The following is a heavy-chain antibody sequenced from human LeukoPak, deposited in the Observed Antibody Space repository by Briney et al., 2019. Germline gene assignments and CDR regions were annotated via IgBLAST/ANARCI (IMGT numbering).Heavy chain of an antibody. Sequence: SETLSLTCTVSGGSISSSSYYWGWIRQPPGKGLEWIGSIYYSGSTYYNPSLKSRVTISVDTSKNQFSLKLSSVTAADTAVYYCARSLRSGGSSYGLDAFDIWGQGTMVTVSS. J-gene: IGHJ3*02. V-gene: IGHV4-39*07. D-gene: IGHD2-15*01. CDR2: IYYSGST. CDR1: GGSISSSSYY. CDR3: ARSLRSGGSSYGLDAFDI.